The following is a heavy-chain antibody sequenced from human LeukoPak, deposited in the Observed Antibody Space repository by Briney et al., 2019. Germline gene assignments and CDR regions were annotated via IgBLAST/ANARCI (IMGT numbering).Heavy chain of an antibody. CDR2: IGTAGDT. CDR3: ARVRYDSSGAVDYFDY. D-gene: IGHD3-22*01. CDR1: GFTFSSYA. V-gene: IGHV3-13*01. Sequence: PGGSLRLSCAASGFTFSSYAMYWVRQTTGKGLEWVSAIGTAGDTYYPGSVKGRFTISRENAKNSLYLQMNSLRAGDTAVYYCARVRYDSSGAVDYFDYWGQGTLVTVSS. J-gene: IGHJ4*02.